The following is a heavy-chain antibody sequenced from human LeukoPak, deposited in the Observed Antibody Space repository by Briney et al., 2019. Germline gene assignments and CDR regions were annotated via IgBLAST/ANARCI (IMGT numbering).Heavy chain of an antibody. D-gene: IGHD6-19*01. CDR2: ISWNSGSI. Sequence: GGSLRLSCAASGFTFDDYAMHWVRQAPGKGLEWVSGISWNSGSIGYADSVKGRFTISRDSAKHSLYLQMNSLRAEDTALYYCAKDLGSAVAGTGFDYWGQGTLVTVSS. J-gene: IGHJ4*02. CDR3: AKDLGSAVAGTGFDY. CDR1: GFTFDDYA. V-gene: IGHV3-9*01.